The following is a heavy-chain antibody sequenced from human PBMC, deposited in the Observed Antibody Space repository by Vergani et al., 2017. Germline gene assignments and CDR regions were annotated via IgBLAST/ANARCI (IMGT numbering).Heavy chain of an antibody. CDR2: INPSGGST. CDR1: GYTFTSYY. CDR3: ARGSRDGYNWGRLGYYFDY. Sequence: QVQLVQSGAEVKKPGASVKVSCKASGYTFTSYYMHWVRQAPGQGLEWMGIINPSGGSTSYAQKFQGRVTMTRDTSTSTVYMVLSSLRSEDTAVYYCARGSRDGYNWGRLGYYFDYWGQGTLVTVSS. D-gene: IGHD5-24*01. V-gene: IGHV1-46*03. J-gene: IGHJ4*02.